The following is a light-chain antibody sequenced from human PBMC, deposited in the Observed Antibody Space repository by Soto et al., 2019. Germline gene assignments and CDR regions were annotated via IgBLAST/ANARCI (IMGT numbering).Light chain of an antibody. CDR1: SSDVGGYNY. CDR2: DVS. CDR3: SSYTTSNTRQIV. V-gene: IGLV2-14*03. Sequence: ALTQPASASGSPGQSITISCTGTSSDVGGYNYVSWYQHHPGKAPKLIIYDVSNRPSGVSIRFSGSKSDNTASLTISGLQPEDEADYHCSSYTTSNTRQIVFGTGTKVTVL. J-gene: IGLJ1*01.